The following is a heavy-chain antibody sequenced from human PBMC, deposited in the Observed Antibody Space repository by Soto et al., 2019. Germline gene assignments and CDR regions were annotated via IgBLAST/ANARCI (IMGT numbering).Heavy chain of an antibody. Sequence: SETLSLTCAVYGGSFSGYYWSWIRQPPGKGLEWIGEINHSGSTNYNPSLKSRFIISVDTSKNQFSLKLSSVTAADTAVYYCARWIRDGYNDAFDIWGQGTMVTVSS. CDR1: GGSFSGYY. J-gene: IGHJ3*02. CDR3: ARWIRDGYNDAFDI. V-gene: IGHV4-34*01. D-gene: IGHD5-12*01. CDR2: INHSGST.